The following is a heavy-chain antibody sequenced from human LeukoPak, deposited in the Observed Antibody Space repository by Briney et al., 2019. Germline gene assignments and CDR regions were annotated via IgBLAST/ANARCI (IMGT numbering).Heavy chain of an antibody. Sequence: SHTLSLTCTVSGGSISSSSYYWGWTRQPPGKGLEWIGSIYYSGSTYYNPSLKSLVTISVDTSKNQFSLKLSSVTAADTAVYYCARVATIWSGYYTGQDYYYKDIWGKGTTCTDSS. D-gene: IGHD3-3*01. CDR2: IYYSGST. CDR3: ARVATIWSGYYTGQDYYYKDI. V-gene: IGHV4-39*07. J-gene: IGHJ6*03. CDR1: GGSISSSSYY.